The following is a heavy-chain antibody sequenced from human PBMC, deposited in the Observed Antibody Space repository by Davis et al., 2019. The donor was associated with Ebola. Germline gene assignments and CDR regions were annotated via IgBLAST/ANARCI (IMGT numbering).Heavy chain of an antibody. CDR2: INPSGGTT. V-gene: IGHV1-46*02. Sequence: AASVKVSCKASGYTFNIYYMYWVRQAPGQGLEWMGIINPSGGTTSYAQKFQGRVTMTRDTSTSIVYMELIILRSEDTAVYYCASPGIAAGAPRYWGQGTLVTVSS. CDR3: ASPGIAAGAPRY. J-gene: IGHJ4*02. D-gene: IGHD6-13*01. CDR1: GYTFNIYY.